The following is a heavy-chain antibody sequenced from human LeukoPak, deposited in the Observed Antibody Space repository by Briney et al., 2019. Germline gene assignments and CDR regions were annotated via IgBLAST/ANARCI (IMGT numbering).Heavy chain of an antibody. V-gene: IGHV3-21*01. J-gene: IGHJ4*02. D-gene: IGHD6-19*01. Sequence: GGSLRLSCAASGFIFSSYTMNWVRQAPGKGLEWVSSITSSSNYIYYADSVKGRFTISRDNAKNSLFLQMNSLRSEDTAVYYCARDAYSSSSFGYWGQGTLVTVSS. CDR3: ARDAYSSSSFGY. CDR2: ITSSSNYI. CDR1: GFIFSSYT.